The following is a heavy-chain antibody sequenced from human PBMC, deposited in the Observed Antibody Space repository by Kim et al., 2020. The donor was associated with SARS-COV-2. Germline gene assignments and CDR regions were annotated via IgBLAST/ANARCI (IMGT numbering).Heavy chain of an antibody. V-gene: IGHV4-34*01. CDR2: INHSGST. CDR1: GGSFSGYY. Sequence: SETLSLTCAVYGGSFSGYYWSWIRQPPGQGLEWIGEINHSGSTNYNPSLKSRVTISVDTSKNQFSLKLSSVTAADTAVYYCASRGYCSGGSCYSWGQGTLVTVSS. D-gene: IGHD2-15*01. CDR3: ASRGYCSGGSCYS. J-gene: IGHJ4*02.